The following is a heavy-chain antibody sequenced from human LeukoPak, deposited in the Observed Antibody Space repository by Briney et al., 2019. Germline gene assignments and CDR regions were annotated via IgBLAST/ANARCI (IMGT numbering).Heavy chain of an antibody. D-gene: IGHD2-15*01. V-gene: IGHV3-30*01. Sequence: GGSLRLSCAASGFTFSSYAMHWVRQAPGKGLEGVAVISYDGSNKYYADSVKGRFTISRDNSNCARGAWSLGVAAATTRPPNVLKNIDYWGQGTLVTVSS. CDR3: LKNIDY. CDR1: GFTFSSYA. J-gene: IGHJ4*02. CDR2: ISYDGSNK.